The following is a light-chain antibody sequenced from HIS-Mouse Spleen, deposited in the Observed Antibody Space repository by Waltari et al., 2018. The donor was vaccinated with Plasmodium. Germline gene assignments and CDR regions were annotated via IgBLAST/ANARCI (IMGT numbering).Light chain of an antibody. V-gene: IGKV1-33*01. CDR1: QDISNY. J-gene: IGKJ4*01. CDR3: QQYDNLPLT. Sequence: DTQMTPSPSSLSASVGHRVTITCQASQDISNYLNWYQQKPGKAPKLLIYDASNLETGVPSRFSGSGSGTDFTFTISSLQPEDIATYYCQQYDNLPLTFGGGTKVEIK. CDR2: DAS.